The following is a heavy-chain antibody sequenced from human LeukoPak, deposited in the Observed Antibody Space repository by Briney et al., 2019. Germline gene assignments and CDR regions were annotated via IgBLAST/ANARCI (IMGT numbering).Heavy chain of an antibody. CDR3: AKRGVVIRVILVGFHKEAYYFDS. Sequence: GGSLRLSCAVSGITLSNYGMSWVRQAPGKGLEWVAGISDSGGRTNYAGSVKGRFTITRDNPKNTLYLQMNSLRAEDTAVYFCAKRGVVIRVILVGFHKEAYYFDSWGQRALVTVSS. D-gene: IGHD3-22*01. J-gene: IGHJ4*02. CDR1: GITLSNYG. V-gene: IGHV3-23*01. CDR2: ISDSGGRT.